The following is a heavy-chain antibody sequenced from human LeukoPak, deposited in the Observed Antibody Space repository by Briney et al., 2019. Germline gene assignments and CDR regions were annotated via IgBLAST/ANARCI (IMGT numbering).Heavy chain of an antibody. D-gene: IGHD1-26*01. CDR3: ARDISGSYFSYYGMDV. J-gene: IGHJ6*02. V-gene: IGHV3-33*01. CDR1: GFTFSSYG. Sequence: GGSLRLSCAASGFTFSSYGMHWVRQAPGKGLEWVAVIWYDGSNKYYADSVKGRFTISRDNSKNTLYLQMNSLGAEDTAVYYCARDISGSYFSYYGMDVWGQGTTVTVSS. CDR2: IWYDGSNK.